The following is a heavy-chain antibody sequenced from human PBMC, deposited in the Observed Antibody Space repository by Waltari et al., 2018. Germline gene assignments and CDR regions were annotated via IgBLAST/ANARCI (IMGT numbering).Heavy chain of an antibody. CDR1: GGSIRKRSYS. V-gene: IGHV4-39*07. D-gene: IGHD2-15*01. CDR2: VYPSGTT. CDR3: ARDDIPATGPLDS. J-gene: IGHJ4*02. Sequence: QLQLQESGPGLVKPLETLSLTCTVSGGSIRKRSYSWGWIRQPPGKGLEWIGSVYPSGTTTYHPSLKRRVTISVDTSKNQFSLKLRSVTAADTAVYYCARDDIPATGPLDSWGQGTLVTVSS.